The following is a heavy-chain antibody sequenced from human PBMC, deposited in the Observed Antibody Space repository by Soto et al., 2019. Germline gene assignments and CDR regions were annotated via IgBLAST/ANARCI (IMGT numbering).Heavy chain of an antibody. CDR3: ATGMGYYYGMDV. Sequence: SETLSLTCTVSGGSISSGDYYWSWIRQPPGKGLEWIGYIYYSGSTYYNPSLKSRVTISVDTSKNQFSLKLSSVTAEETAVYYCATGMGYYYGMDVWGQGTTVTVSS. CDR1: GGSISSGDYY. V-gene: IGHV4-30-4*01. J-gene: IGHJ6*02. D-gene: IGHD2-8*01. CDR2: IYYSGST.